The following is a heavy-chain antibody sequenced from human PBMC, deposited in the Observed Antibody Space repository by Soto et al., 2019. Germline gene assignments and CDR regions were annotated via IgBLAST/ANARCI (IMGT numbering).Heavy chain of an antibody. J-gene: IGHJ4*02. D-gene: IGHD1-26*01. CDR3: AREMGGSIDY. CDR2: IYHSGST. Sequence: LQLQESGPGLVKPSETLSLTCTVSGGSISSSSYYWGWIRQPPGKGLEWIGTIYHSGSTYYKPSLKRRVTISVDTSKNQFSLKLNSVTAADTAIYYCAREMGGSIDYWGQGTLVTVSS. CDR1: GGSISSSSYY. V-gene: IGHV4-39*01.